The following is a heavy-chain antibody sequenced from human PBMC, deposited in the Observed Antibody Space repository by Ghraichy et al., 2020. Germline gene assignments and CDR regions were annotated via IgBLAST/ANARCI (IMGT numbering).Heavy chain of an antibody. CDR1: GFTFSSYA. CDR3: AKDRLELELGPVPDYYYYGMDV. D-gene: IGHD1-7*01. J-gene: IGHJ6*02. CDR2: ISGSGGST. Sequence: GGSLRLSCAASGFTFSSYAMSWVRQAPGKGLEWVSAISGSGGSTYYADSVKGRFTISRDNSKNTLYLQMNSLRAEDTAVYYCAKDRLELELGPVPDYYYYGMDVWGQGTTVTVSS. V-gene: IGHV3-23*01.